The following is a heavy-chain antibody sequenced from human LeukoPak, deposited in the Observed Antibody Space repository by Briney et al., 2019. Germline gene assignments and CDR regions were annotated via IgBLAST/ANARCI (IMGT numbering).Heavy chain of an antibody. V-gene: IGHV3-33*08. CDR1: GFTFSTYG. CDR3: ARGIAVAANFDY. Sequence: GGSLRLSCAASGFTFSTYGMHWVRQPPGKGLEWVALIWYDGSNKYYVDSVKGRFTISRDNSKNTLYLQMNSLRAEDTAVYYCARGIAVAANFDYWGQGTLVTVSS. J-gene: IGHJ4*02. CDR2: IWYDGSNK. D-gene: IGHD6-19*01.